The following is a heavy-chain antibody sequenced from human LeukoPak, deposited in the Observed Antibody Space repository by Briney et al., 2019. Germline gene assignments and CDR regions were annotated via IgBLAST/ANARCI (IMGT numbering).Heavy chain of an antibody. J-gene: IGHJ5*02. CDR1: GYTFTGYY. V-gene: IGHV1-2*02. CDR3: ARGTMVREINWFDP. D-gene: IGHD3-10*01. Sequence: ASVKVSCKASGYTFTGYYMHWVRQAPGQGLEWMGWINPNSGGTNYAQKFQGRVTMTRDTSISTAYMELSRLRSDDTAVYYCARGTMVREINWFDPWGQGTLVTVSS. CDR2: INPNSGGT.